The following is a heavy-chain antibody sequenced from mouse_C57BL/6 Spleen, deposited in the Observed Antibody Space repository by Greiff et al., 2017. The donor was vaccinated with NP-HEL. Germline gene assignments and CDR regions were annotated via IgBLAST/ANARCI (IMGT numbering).Heavy chain of an antibody. CDR2: IYPRSGNT. V-gene: IGHV1-81*01. CDR3: ARRWDEIAWFAY. D-gene: IGHD4-1*01. J-gene: IGHJ3*01. Sequence: VQLQQSGAELARPGASVKLSCKASGYTFTSYGISWVKQRTGQGLEWIGEIYPRSGNTSYNEKFKGKATLTADKSSSTAYMELRSLTSEDSAVYFCARRWDEIAWFAYWGQGTLVTVSA. CDR1: GYTFTSYG.